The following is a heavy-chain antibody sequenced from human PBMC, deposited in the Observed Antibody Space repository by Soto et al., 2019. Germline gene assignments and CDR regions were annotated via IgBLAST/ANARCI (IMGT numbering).Heavy chain of an antibody. CDR2: FNTYTGNP. J-gene: IGHJ6*03. CDR1: GYSFTTYG. Sequence: SVKVSCKASGYSFTTYGMNWVPQAPGQGLEWMGWFNTYTGNPTYAQGFTGRFVFSMDTSASTAYLQISSLKAEDTAVYYCARRSGAEDGRPGAYGGYMDVWGQGTTVTVSS. CDR3: ARRSGAEDGRPGAYGGYMDV. D-gene: IGHD4-17*01. V-gene: IGHV7-4-1*02.